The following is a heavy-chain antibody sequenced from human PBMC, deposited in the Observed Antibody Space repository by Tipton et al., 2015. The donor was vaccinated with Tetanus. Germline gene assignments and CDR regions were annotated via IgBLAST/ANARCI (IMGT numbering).Heavy chain of an antibody. J-gene: IGHJ4*02. D-gene: IGHD6-13*01. V-gene: IGHV3-48*02. CDR2: ISSGSSII. CDR1: GFNFSTNS. Sequence: SLRLSCVGSGFNFSTNSMNWVRQAPGKGLEWIAYISSGSSIIFYADAVRGRFFISRDNTKNSLSLQMNSLKDDDTAVYYCARSAHFASWYDWGPGTRVTVS. CDR3: ARSAHFASWYD.